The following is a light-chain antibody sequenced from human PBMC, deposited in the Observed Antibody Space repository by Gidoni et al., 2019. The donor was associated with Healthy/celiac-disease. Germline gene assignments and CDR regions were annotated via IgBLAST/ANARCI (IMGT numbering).Light chain of an antibody. V-gene: IGKV3-11*01. CDR3: QQRGT. CDR1: QSVSSY. CDR2: DAS. J-gene: IGKJ3*01. Sequence: ELVLTQSPATLSLSPGERATLSCRASQSVSSYLAWYQQKPGQAPRLLIYDASNRATGIPARFSGSGSGTDFTLTISSLEPEDFAVYYCQQRGTFXPXTKVDIK.